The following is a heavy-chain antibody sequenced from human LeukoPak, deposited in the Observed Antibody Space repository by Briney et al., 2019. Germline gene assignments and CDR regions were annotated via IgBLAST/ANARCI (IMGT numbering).Heavy chain of an antibody. CDR3: ARGGRAPVTRMDI. V-gene: IGHV1-69*02. CDR2: IIPSVGIP. Sequence: ASVKVSCKASGGTFSSYSFTWVRQAPGQGLEWTGRIIPSVGIPKYAPKFQGRVTITADKSTSTAYLEFSSLRSEDSAIYFCARGGRAPVTRMDIWGQGTTVTVSS. D-gene: IGHD3-16*01. CDR1: GGTFSSYS. J-gene: IGHJ6*02.